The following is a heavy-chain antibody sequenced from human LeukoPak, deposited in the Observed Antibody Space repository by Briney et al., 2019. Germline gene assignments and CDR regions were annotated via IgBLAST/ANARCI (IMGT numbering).Heavy chain of an antibody. CDR1: GGSFSGYY. D-gene: IGHD2-15*01. Sequence: SETLSLTCAVYGGSFSGYYWSWIRQPPGKGLEWIGEINHSGSTNYNPSLKGRVTISVDTSKNQFSLKLSSVTAADTAVYYCARGGDIVVVVAATGYWFDPWGQGTLVTVSS. CDR3: ARGGDIVVVVAATGYWFDP. J-gene: IGHJ5*02. CDR2: INHSGST. V-gene: IGHV4-34*01.